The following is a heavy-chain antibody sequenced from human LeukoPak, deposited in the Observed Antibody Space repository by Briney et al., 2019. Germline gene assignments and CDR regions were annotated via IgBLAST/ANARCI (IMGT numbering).Heavy chain of an antibody. J-gene: IGHJ6*03. CDR1: GFTFSSYG. V-gene: IGHV3-33*06. CDR2: IWYDGSNK. D-gene: IGHD1-26*01. Sequence: GGSLRLSCAASGFTFSSYGMHWVRQAPGKGLEWVAAIWYDGSNKYYADSVKGRFTISRDNSKNTLYLQMNSLRAEDAAVYYCAKDPRGSYSRDYYYYMDVWGKGTTVTVSS. CDR3: AKDPRGSYSRDYYYYMDV.